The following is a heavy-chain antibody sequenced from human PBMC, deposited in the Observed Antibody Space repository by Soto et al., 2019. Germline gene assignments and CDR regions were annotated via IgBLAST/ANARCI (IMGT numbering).Heavy chain of an antibody. CDR3: VRTSLVVAAATREDY. D-gene: IGHD2-15*01. V-gene: IGHV3-74*01. J-gene: IGHJ4*02. CDR2: INSDGSST. CDR1: GFTFSSYW. Sequence: GGSLRLSCAASGFTFSSYWMHWVRQAPGKGLVWVSRINSDGSSTSYAGSVRGRFTISRDNAKNTLYLQMNSLRAEDTAVYYCVRTSLVVAAATREDYWGQGTLVTVSS.